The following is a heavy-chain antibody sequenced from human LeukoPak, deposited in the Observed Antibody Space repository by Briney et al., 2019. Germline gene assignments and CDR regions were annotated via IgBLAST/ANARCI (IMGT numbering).Heavy chain of an antibody. CDR3: ARAKDSYGYSGFDY. J-gene: IGHJ4*02. Sequence: GASVKVSCKASGYTFTRYGISWVRQAPGKGLEWMGWISAYNGNTNYARKLQGRVTMTTDTSTSTAYMELRSLRSDDTAVYYCARAKDSYGYSGFDYWGQGTLVTVSS. V-gene: IGHV1-18*01. CDR1: GYTFTRYG. D-gene: IGHD5-18*01. CDR2: ISAYNGNT.